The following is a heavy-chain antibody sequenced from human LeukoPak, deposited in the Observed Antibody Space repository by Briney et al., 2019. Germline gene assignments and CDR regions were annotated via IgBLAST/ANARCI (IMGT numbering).Heavy chain of an antibody. CDR2: ILYDGSNK. CDR1: GFTFSSYA. Sequence: PGGSLRLSCAASGFTFSSYAMHWVRQAPGKGLEWVAVILYDGSNKYYADSVKGRFTISRDNSKNTLYLQMNSLRAEDTAVYYCARDYCYYYGMDVWGQGTTVTVSS. V-gene: IGHV3-30-3*01. CDR3: ARDYCYYYGMDV. J-gene: IGHJ6*02.